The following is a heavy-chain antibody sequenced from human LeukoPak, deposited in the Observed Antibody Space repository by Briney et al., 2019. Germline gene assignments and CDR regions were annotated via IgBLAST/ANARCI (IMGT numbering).Heavy chain of an antibody. J-gene: IGHJ4*02. V-gene: IGHV4-59*01. CDR2: IYYSGST. D-gene: IGHD6-13*01. CDR3: ARGYSSSWYIDY. Sequence: KRLETLSLTCTVSGGSISSYYWSWIRQPPGKGLEWIGYIYYSGSTNYNPSLKSRVTISVDTSKNQFSLKLSSVTAADTAVYYCARGYSSSWYIDYWGQGTLVTVSS. CDR1: GGSISSYY.